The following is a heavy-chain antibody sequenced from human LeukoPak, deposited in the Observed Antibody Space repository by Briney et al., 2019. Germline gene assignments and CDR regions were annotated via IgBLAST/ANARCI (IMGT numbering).Heavy chain of an antibody. CDR3: ARVTPSYYYDSSGYYPFDY. CDR1: GYTFTSYG. Sequence: ASVKVSCKASGYTFTSYGISWVRQAPGQGLEWMGWINPNSGGTNYAQKFQGRVTMTRDTSISTAYMELSRLRSDDTAVYYCARVTPSYYYDSSGYYPFDYWGQGTLVTVSS. CDR2: INPNSGGT. D-gene: IGHD3-22*01. J-gene: IGHJ4*02. V-gene: IGHV1-2*02.